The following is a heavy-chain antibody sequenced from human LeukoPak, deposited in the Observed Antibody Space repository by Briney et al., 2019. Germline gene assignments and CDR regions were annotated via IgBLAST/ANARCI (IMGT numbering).Heavy chain of an antibody. CDR1: GFTLSSYS. J-gene: IGHJ6*03. CDR2: ISSSNSTI. V-gene: IGHV3-48*01. Sequence: PGGSLRLSCAASGFTLSSYSMNWVRQAPGKGLEWVSCISSSNSTIYYADSVKGRFTISRDNAKNSLYLQMNSLRAEDTAVYYCAREYSSSWYQGNYMDVWGKGTTVTVSS. CDR3: AREYSSSWYQGNYMDV. D-gene: IGHD6-13*01.